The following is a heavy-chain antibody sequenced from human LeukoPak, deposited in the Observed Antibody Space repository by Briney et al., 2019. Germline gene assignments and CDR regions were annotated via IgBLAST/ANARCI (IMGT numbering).Heavy chain of an antibody. CDR3: AKGGLISGYGFWGFDY. V-gene: IGHV3-23*01. CDR2: ISGSGGST. J-gene: IGHJ4*02. D-gene: IGHD5-12*01. CDR1: GFTFSSYA. Sequence: PGGSLRLSCAASGFTFSSYAMSWVRQAPGKGLEWGSAISGSGGSTYYADSVKGRFTISRDNYKNTLYLQMNSLRAEDTAVYYCAKGGLISGYGFWGFDYWGQGTLVTVSS.